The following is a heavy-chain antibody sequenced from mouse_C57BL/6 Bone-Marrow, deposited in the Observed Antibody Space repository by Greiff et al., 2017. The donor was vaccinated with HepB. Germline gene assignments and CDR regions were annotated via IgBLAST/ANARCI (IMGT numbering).Heavy chain of an antibody. Sequence: EVKLVESGGGLVKPGGSLKLSCAASGFTFSSYAMSWVRQTPEKRLEWVATISDGGSYTYYPDNVKGRFTISRDKSKNNLYLQMSHLKSEDTAMSYCARDYYCGSTYYYALDYWGQGTSVTVSS. D-gene: IGHD1-1*01. CDR1: GFTFSSYA. J-gene: IGHJ4*01. CDR3: ARDYYCGSTYYYALDY. V-gene: IGHV5-4*01. CDR2: ISDGGSYT.